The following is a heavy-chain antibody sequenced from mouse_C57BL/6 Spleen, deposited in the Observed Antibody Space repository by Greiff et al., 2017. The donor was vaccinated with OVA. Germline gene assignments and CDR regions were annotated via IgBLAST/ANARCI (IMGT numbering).Heavy chain of an antibody. J-gene: IGHJ2*01. CDR1: GFTFSDYG. V-gene: IGHV5-17*01. D-gene: IGHD2-5*01. CDR3: ARGGYSNYLDY. Sequence: DVHLVESGGGLVKPGGSLKLSCAASGFTFSDYGMHWVRQAPEKGLEWVAYISSGSSTIYYADTVKGRFTISRDNAKNTLFLQMTSLRSEDTAMYYCARGGYSNYLDYWGQGTTLTVSS. CDR2: ISSGSSTI.